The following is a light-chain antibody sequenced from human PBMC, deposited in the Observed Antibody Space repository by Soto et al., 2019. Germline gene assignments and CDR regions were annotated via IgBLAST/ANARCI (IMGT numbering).Light chain of an antibody. V-gene: IGKV1-16*01. CDR2: AAS. J-gene: IGKJ1*01. CDR1: QTIDRY. Sequence: DIQMTQSPSSLSASVGDTVTITCRASQTIDRYLNWFQQKPGKAPKLLIYAASSLQSGVPSRFSGSGSGTEFTLSISSLQPDDFATYHCQHYNVYPWTFGQGTKVDIK. CDR3: QHYNVYPWT.